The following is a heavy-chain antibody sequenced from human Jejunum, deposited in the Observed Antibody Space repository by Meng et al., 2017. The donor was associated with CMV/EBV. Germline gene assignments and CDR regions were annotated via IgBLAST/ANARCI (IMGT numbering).Heavy chain of an antibody. J-gene: IGHJ5*02. D-gene: IGHD1-26*01. CDR2: IRSSNSSK. V-gene: IGHV3-21*01. CDR1: ISSYL. Sequence: ISSYLMTRLRPPPQGVQWLVSSIRSSNSSKYYADSLNSRSTISSDHANTSLYLLMSILRAEATAFYYCAGWRMFEWELWGRWFDPWGQGTLVTVSS. CDR3: AGWRMFEWELWGRWFDP.